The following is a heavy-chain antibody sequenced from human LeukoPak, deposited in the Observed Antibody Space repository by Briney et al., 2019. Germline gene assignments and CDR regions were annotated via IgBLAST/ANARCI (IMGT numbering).Heavy chain of an antibody. V-gene: IGHV3-11*01. Sequence: GGSLRLSCAASGFTFSDYYMSWIRQAPGKGLEWVSYISSSGSTIYYADSVKGRFTISRDNAKNSLYLQMNSLRAEDTAVYYCARSQVFYYDSSGLIGYWGQGTLVTVSP. D-gene: IGHD3-22*01. CDR1: GFTFSDYY. J-gene: IGHJ4*02. CDR2: ISSSGSTI. CDR3: ARSQVFYYDSSGLIGY.